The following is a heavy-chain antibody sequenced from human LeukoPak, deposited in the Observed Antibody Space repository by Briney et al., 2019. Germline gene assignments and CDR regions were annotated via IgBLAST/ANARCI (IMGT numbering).Heavy chain of an antibody. D-gene: IGHD2-2*01. J-gene: IGHJ4*02. CDR2: ISSSSNKV. V-gene: IGHV3-48*01. Sequence: GGSLRLSCAASGFPISHYSMHWVRQAPGKGREWVSYISSSSNKVYYADSVRGRFTISRDNAKNSLFLQMNSLRAGDAGVYLCAKSVYLPSHATFDTWGQGAPVTAS. CDR1: GFPISHYS. CDR3: AKSVYLPSHATFDT.